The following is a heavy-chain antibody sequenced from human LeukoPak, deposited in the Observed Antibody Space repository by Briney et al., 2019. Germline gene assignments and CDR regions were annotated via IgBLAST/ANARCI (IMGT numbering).Heavy chain of an antibody. CDR3: ARNPFALTMGGGFDP. Sequence: SETLFLTCTVSGGSISSYYWTWIRQPPGKGLEWIGYVYYSGSTDYNPSLKSRVTISVDTSNKQFSLNLSSVTAADTAVYYCARNPFALTMGGGFDPWGQGTLVTVSS. CDR1: GGSISSYY. D-gene: IGHD3-10*01. CDR2: VYYSGST. J-gene: IGHJ5*02. V-gene: IGHV4-59*08.